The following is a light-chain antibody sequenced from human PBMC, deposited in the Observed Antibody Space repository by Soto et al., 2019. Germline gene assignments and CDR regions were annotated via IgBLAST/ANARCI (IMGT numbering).Light chain of an antibody. V-gene: IGKV3-11*01. CDR1: QSISSH. CDR3: QQRYNWPRFT. J-gene: IGKJ2*01. CDR2: DAS. Sequence: EVVLTQSPATLSLSPGERATLSCRASQSISSHLAWYQHKPGQAPRLLIYDASSRATGIPARFTGSGSGTDFTITISSLEPEDSALYFCQQRYNWPRFTFGQGTNLEIK.